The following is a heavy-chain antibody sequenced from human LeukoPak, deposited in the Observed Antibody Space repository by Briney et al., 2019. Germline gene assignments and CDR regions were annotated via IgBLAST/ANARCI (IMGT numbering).Heavy chain of an antibody. CDR1: GFTFDDYG. V-gene: IGHV3-20*04. D-gene: IGHD3-22*01. J-gene: IGHJ4*02. Sequence: PGGSLRLSCAASGFTFDDYGMSWVRQAPGKGLEWVSGINWNGGSTGYADSVKGRFIISRDNANNSLYLQMNSLRAEDTALYYCARERYYDSSGYYGEDYWGQGTLVTVSP. CDR3: ARERYYDSSGYYGEDY. CDR2: INWNGGST.